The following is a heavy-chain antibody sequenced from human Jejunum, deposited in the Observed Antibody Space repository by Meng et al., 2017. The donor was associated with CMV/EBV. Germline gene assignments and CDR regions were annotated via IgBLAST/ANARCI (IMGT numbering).Heavy chain of an antibody. Sequence: TWFRQAPGKGLEWLLYISGDGTAIHYAASVKGRFTISRDYAKNSLHLQMNSLRAEDTAVYYCARDRRDFLEGWYYYYGTDVWGQGTTVTVSS. V-gene: IGHV3-11*04. D-gene: IGHD3-3*01. CDR2: ISGDGTAI. J-gene: IGHJ6*02. CDR3: ARDRRDFLEGWYYYYGTDV.